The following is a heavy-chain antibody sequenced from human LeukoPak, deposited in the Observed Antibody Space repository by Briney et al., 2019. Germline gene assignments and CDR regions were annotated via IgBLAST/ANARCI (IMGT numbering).Heavy chain of an antibody. Sequence: APVKVSCKASGYTFTGYYMHWVRQAPGQGLEWMGWINPNSGGTNYAQKFQGRVTMTRDTSISTAYMELSRLRSDDTAVYYCARDFNSSPGNHMEKYYDFWSGYWSYYMDVWGKGTTVTVSS. CDR1: GYTFTGYY. CDR2: INPNSGGT. CDR3: ARDFNSSPGNHMEKYYDFWSGYWSYYMDV. J-gene: IGHJ6*03. V-gene: IGHV1-2*02. D-gene: IGHD3-3*01.